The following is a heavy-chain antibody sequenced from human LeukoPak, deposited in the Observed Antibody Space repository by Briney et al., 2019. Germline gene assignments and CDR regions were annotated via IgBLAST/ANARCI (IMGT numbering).Heavy chain of an antibody. CDR1: GYTFTSYY. CDR2: INPSGGST. D-gene: IGHD6-13*01. V-gene: IGHV1-46*01. CDR3: ARGPPGVAAASTHWFDP. Sequence: ASVKVSCKASGYTFTSYYMHWVRQAPGQGLEWMGIINPSGGSTSYAQKFQGRVTMTRDTSTSTVYMELSSLRSEDTAVYYCARGPPGVAAASTHWFDPWGQGTLVTVSS. J-gene: IGHJ5*02.